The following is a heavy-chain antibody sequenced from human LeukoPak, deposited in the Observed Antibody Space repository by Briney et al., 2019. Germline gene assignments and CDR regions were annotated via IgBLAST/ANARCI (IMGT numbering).Heavy chain of an antibody. D-gene: IGHD6-19*01. V-gene: IGHV4-59*01. CDR1: GGSLSSYY. J-gene: IGHJ4*02. Sequence: SETLSLTCTVSGGSLSSYYWSWIPQPPGQGLEWIGYIYGSTNYNPSLKSRVTISVDRSKNQFSLKLSSVTAADTAVYYCARGGSGWHYFDYWGQGTLVTVSS. CDR3: ARGGSGWHYFDY. CDR2: IYGST.